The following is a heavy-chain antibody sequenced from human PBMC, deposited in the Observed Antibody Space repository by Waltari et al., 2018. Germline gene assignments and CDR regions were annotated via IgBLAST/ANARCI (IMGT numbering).Heavy chain of an antibody. CDR1: GYTFTSYY. CDR2: TDPSGGGT. Sequence: QVQLVQSGAEVKKPGASVKVSCKASGYTFTSYYMHWVRQAPGQGLEWMGGTDPSGGGTRFAQKFQGRVTMTRDTSTSTVYMEMSSLRSEDTAVYYCARDGVQGRNYYYYMDVWGKGTTVTVSS. CDR3: ARDGVQGRNYYYYMDV. D-gene: IGHD3-10*01. J-gene: IGHJ6*03. V-gene: IGHV1-46*01.